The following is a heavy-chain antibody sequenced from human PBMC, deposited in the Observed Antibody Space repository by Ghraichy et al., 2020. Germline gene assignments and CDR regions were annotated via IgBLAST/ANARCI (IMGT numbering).Heavy chain of an antibody. CDR1: RGSLRTYY. V-gene: IGHV4-59*08. Sequence: ESLNISCTVSRGSLRTYYWSWIRRPPGKGLEWIGQIYHSGRTDQNPSLRSRVSMSVDTSKNQFSLSLRSVTAADTAMYYCARAGGDYYDSSTYDPQYFDFWGQGALVTVAS. CDR3: ARAGGDYYDSSTYDPQYFDF. J-gene: IGHJ4*02. D-gene: IGHD3-22*01. CDR2: IYHSGRT.